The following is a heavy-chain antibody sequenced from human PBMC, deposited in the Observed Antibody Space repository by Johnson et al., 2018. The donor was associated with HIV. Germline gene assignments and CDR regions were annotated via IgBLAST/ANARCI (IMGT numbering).Heavy chain of an antibody. V-gene: IGHV3-7*03. CDR2: IKQDESEK. D-gene: IGHD3-10*01. J-gene: IGHJ3*02. CDR1: GFTFSSYW. CDR3: ARDSMVRGVNAFDI. Sequence: VQLVQSGGGVVQPGGSLRLSCAASGFTFSSYWMSWVRQAPGRGLEWVANIKQDESEKYYADSVTGRFTISRDNAKNSLYLQMNSLRAEDTALYYCARDSMVRGVNAFDIWGQGTMVTVSS.